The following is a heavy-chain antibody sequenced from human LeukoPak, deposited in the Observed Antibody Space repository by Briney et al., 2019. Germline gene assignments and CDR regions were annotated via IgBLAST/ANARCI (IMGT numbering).Heavy chain of an antibody. CDR2: INHSGST. V-gene: IGHV4-34*01. J-gene: IGHJ5*02. CDR3: ARGREVTTKKWGFDP. Sequence: SETLSLTCTVSGGSISSYYWSWIRQPPGKGLEWIGEINHSGSTNYNPSLKSRVTISVDTSKNQFSLKLSSVTAADTAVYYCARGREVTTKKWGFDPWGQGTLVTVSS. D-gene: IGHD4-17*01. CDR1: GGSISSYY.